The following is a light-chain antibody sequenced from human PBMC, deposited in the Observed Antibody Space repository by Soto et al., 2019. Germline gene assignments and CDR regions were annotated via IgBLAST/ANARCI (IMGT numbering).Light chain of an antibody. CDR3: SSYTSSSPYV. Sequence: SAVRQPGSVCGSPGPPITISCTGTSSDVGGYNYVSWYQQHPGKAPKLMIYDVSNRPSGVSNRFSGSKSGNTASLTISGLQAEDEADYYCSSYTSSSPYVFGTGTKVTVL. J-gene: IGLJ1*01. V-gene: IGLV2-14*01. CDR2: DVS. CDR1: SSDVGGYNY.